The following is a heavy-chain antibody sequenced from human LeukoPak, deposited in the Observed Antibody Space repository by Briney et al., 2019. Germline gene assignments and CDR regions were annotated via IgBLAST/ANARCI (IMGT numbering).Heavy chain of an antibody. Sequence: SLRLSCAVSGVTSCSYGMHWVPQTPGNRLEWGSYISRSGSTRYYADYVKGRFTISRDNAKNSLYLQMSSLRAEDTAVYYCARARGGSYHQKVSDIWGQGTMVTVSS. CDR1: GVTSCSYG. CDR2: ISRSGSTR. J-gene: IGHJ3*02. CDR3: ARARGGSYHQKVSDI. V-gene: IGHV3-48*04. D-gene: IGHD1-26*01.